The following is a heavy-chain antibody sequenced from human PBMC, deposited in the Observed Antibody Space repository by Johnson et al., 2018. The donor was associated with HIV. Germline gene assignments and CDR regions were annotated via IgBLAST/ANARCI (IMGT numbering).Heavy chain of an antibody. CDR2: IYSGGRT. CDR3: ARKKATVFSTTSANYALDI. V-gene: IGHV3-66*01. CDR1: GFTVSSNY. J-gene: IGHJ3*02. D-gene: IGHD1-1*01. Sequence: VQLVESGGGLVQPGRSLRLSCAASGFTVSSNYMSWVRQAPGKGLEWVSVIYSGGRTYYADTVKGRFTNSRDNSKNTLYLQMNSLRAEDTAVYYCARKKATVFSTTSANYALDIWGQGTMVTVSS.